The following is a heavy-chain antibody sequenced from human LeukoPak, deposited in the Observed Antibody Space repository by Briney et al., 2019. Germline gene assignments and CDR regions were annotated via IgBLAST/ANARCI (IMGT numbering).Heavy chain of an antibody. J-gene: IGHJ4*02. CDR3: ARRDDEDPQSGGFDY. V-gene: IGHV4-61*02. CDR1: GGSISSGSYY. D-gene: IGHD5-24*01. CDR2: IYTSGST. Sequence: PSETLSLTCTVSGGSISSGSYYWSWIRQPAGKGLEWIGRIYTSGSTNYNPSLKSRVTISVDTSKNQFSLKLSSVTAADTAVYYCARRDDEDPQSGGFDYWGQGTLVTVSS.